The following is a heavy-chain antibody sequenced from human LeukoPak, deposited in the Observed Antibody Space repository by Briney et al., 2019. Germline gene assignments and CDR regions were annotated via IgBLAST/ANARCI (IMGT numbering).Heavy chain of an antibody. D-gene: IGHD6-13*01. CDR2: IYYSGST. CDR1: GGSISSSSYY. V-gene: IGHV4-39*07. CDR3: ARDRGSWYISYYYYYMDV. Sequence: PSETLSLTCTVSGGSISSSSYYWGWIRQPPGKGLEWIGSIYYSGSTYYNPSLKSRVTISVDTSKNQFSLKLSSVTAADTAVYYCARDRGSWYISYYYYYMDVWGKGTTVTVSS. J-gene: IGHJ6*03.